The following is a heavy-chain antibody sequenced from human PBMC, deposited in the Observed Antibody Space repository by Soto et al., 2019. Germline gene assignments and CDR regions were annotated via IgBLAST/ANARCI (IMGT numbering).Heavy chain of an antibody. Sequence: GGSLRLSCAASGVTFSSNALHWVRQAPGKGLEWVAVISYDGNNKYYADSVKGRFTISRDNSKNTLYLQMNSLRAEDTAVYYCARDHLGDVVVVAATSNWFDPWGQGTLVTVSS. CDR1: GVTFSSNA. CDR2: ISYDGNNK. D-gene: IGHD2-15*01. V-gene: IGHV3-30-3*01. J-gene: IGHJ5*02. CDR3: ARDHLGDVVVVAATSNWFDP.